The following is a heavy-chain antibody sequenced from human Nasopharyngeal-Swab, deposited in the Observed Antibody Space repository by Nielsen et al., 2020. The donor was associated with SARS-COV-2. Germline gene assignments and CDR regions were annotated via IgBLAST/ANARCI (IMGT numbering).Heavy chain of an antibody. CDR3: ARDRVVVVAATQYYFDY. J-gene: IGHJ4*02. CDR2: ISSSSSYI. CDR1: GFTFSSYS. Sequence: GKSLKISCAASGFTFSSYSMNWVRQAPGKGLEWVSSISSSSSYIYYADSVKGRFTISRDNAKNSLYLQMNSLRAEDTAVYYCARDRVVVVAATQYYFDYWGQGTLVTVSS. V-gene: IGHV3-21*01. D-gene: IGHD2-15*01.